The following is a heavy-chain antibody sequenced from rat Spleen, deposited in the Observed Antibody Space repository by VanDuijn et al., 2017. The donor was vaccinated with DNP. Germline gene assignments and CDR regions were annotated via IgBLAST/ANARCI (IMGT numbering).Heavy chain of an antibody. D-gene: IGHD1-1*01. J-gene: IGHJ3*01. CDR3: ARMGNYGWFAY. CDR1: GFTFSSFP. CDR2: ISTGGGST. V-gene: IGHV5-46*01. Sequence: EVQLVESGGGLVQPGRSMKLSCAASGFTFSSFPMAWVRQAPTKGLEWITTISTGGGSTYYRDSVKGRFTISRDNAKSTLYLQMDSLRSEDTAIYYCARMGNYGWFAYWGQGTLVTVSS.